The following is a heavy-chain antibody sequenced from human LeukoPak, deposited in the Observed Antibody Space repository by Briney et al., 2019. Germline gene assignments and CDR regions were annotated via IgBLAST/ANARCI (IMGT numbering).Heavy chain of an antibody. CDR2: IKQDGSEK. CDR3: ARGGAARPDF. D-gene: IGHD6-6*01. J-gene: IGHJ4*02. V-gene: IGHV3-7*01. CDR1: GFTFSSYW. Sequence: GSLRLSCAASGFTFSSYWMNWVRQAPGKGLEWVANIKQDGSEKYYVDSVKGRFTISRDNAKNSLYLQMNSLRVEDTAVYYCARGGAARPDFWGQRTLVTVSS.